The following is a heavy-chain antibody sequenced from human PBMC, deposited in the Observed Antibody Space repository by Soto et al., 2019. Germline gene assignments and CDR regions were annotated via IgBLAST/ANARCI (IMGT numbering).Heavy chain of an antibody. Sequence: VQLVQSGAEVKKPGSSVKVSCKASGGTFSSYAMSWVRQAPGKGLEWVSAISGSGGSTYYADSVKGRFTISRDNSKNTLYLQMNSLRAEDTAVYYCAKVRYNWNYDDSYYFDYWGQGTLVTVSS. D-gene: IGHD1-7*01. CDR3: AKVRYNWNYDDSYYFDY. V-gene: IGHV3-23*04. J-gene: IGHJ4*02. CDR2: ISGSGGST. CDR1: GGTFSSYA.